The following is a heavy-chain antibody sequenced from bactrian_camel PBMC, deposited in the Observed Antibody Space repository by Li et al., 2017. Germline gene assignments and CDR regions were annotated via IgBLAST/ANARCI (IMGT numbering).Heavy chain of an antibody. CDR1: GKTNVLNC. D-gene: IGHD4*01. Sequence: SCAATGKTNVLNCMGWFRQALGKEREAVAFIYISGHSTYYAESVKGRFTISRDNAKTTVYLQMNNVKPEDTAMYYCAAEHFYIATMPPRLEPYLFGYWGRGTQVTVS. V-gene: IGHV3S54*01. CDR3: AAEHFYIATMPPRLEPYLFGY. CDR2: IYISGHST. J-gene: IGHJ6*01.